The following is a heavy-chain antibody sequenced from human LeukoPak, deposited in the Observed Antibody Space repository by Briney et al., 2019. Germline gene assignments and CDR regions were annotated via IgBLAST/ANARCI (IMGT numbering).Heavy chain of an antibody. CDR3: ARDSHYYDRSGYPDY. J-gene: IGHJ4*02. V-gene: IGHV1-18*01. D-gene: IGHD3-22*01. Sequence: ASVKVSCKASGYTFTSYGISWVRQAPGQGLEWMGCISAYNGNTNYAQKFQGRVTMTTDTSASTAYMELRSLRSDDTAVYYCARDSHYYDRSGYPDYWGQGTLVTVSS. CDR2: ISAYNGNT. CDR1: GYTFTSYG.